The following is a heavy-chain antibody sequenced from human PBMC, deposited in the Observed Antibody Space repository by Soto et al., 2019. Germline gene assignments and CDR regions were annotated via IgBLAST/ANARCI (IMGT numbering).Heavy chain of an antibody. J-gene: IGHJ2*01. Sequence: QVRLQQWGAGLLKSSETLSLTCAVYGDSFNVHYWSWIRQSPVRGLEWIGEVNYGGTTNYNPSLRSRVTVSVETTKIHFSLKMSSVTAADTAMYYCARGTREGYYFDFWGRGTLVTVSS. V-gene: IGHV4-34*01. CDR1: GDSFNVHY. D-gene: IGHD2-15*01. CDR2: VNYGGTT. CDR3: ARGTREGYYFDF.